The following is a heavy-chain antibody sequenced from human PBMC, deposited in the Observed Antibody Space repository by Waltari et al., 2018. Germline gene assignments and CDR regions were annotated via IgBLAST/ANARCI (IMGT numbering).Heavy chain of an antibody. CDR1: GFTFSDNW. CDR2: RNSVATIK. D-gene: IGHD6-19*01. J-gene: IGHJ4*02. Sequence: EVKLVESGGGLVQPGGSLILSCAASGFTFSDNWMHWVRQAPGKGLVWVERRNSVATIKDYADSVKGRFTISRDNAENTLYLQMNSLRIEDTAIYYCVRGSSGWYGTDFWGQGTLVTVSS. V-gene: IGHV3-74*01. CDR3: VRGSSGWYGTDF.